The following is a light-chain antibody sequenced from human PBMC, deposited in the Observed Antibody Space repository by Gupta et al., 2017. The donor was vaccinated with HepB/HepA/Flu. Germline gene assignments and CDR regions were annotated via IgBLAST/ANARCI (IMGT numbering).Light chain of an antibody. CDR1: QSVGSH. J-gene: IGKJ3*01. Sequence: VMPQSPATLPVSPGESVTLSCRASQSVGSHLAWFQQTPGQAPRLLISAASTRATGIPARFSGSGSGTEFTLTISGLQSEEFAVYCCQQDNNWRRTFGDGTKVDIK. CDR2: AAS. CDR3: QQDNNWRRT. V-gene: IGKV3-15*01.